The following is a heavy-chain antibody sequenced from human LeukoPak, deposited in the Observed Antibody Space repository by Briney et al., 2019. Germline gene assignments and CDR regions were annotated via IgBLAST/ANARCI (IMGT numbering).Heavy chain of an antibody. CDR2: IIPIFGTP. CDR3: ARSNEILTGYYGRH. CDR1: GGTFNSYV. J-gene: IGHJ4*02. D-gene: IGHD3-9*01. V-gene: IGHV1-69*13. Sequence: SVKVSCKASGGTFNSYVFTWVRQAPGHGLEFMGGIIPIFGTPNYAQKFQGRLPITADESTRTAYMELSSLTSEDTAVYYCARSNEILTGYYGRHWGQGTLVTVSS.